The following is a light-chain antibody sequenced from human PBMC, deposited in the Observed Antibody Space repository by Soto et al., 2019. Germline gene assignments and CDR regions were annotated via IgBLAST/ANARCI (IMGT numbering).Light chain of an antibody. CDR2: GAS. Sequence: EIVWTQSPGTLALSPGERATLSCRASQNILSNLAWYQQKPGQAPRLLIYGASTRATGMPARFSGSGSGTEFTLKISRLQSEDVEIYYCQQYNHWPITFGQGTRLEIK. CDR3: QQYNHWPIT. CDR1: QNILSN. J-gene: IGKJ5*01. V-gene: IGKV3-15*01.